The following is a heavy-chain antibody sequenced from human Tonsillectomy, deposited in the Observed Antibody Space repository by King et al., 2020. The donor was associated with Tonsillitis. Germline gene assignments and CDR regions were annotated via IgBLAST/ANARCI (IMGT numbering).Heavy chain of an antibody. Sequence: QVQLQQWGAGLLKPSETLSLTCAVYGGSFSGYDWSWIRQPPGKGLEWIGEINHSGTANYNASLKSRVTISLDMSKNQFSLKLSSVTAADTSVYYCARGRDDYTSWLNTFDYWGQGTLVTVSS. V-gene: IGHV4-34*01. CDR2: INHSGTA. CDR3: ARGRDDYTSWLNTFDY. D-gene: IGHD5-24*01. J-gene: IGHJ4*02. CDR1: GGSFSGYD.